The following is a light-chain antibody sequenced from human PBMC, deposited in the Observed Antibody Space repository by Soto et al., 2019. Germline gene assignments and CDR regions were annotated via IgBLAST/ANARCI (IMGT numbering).Light chain of an antibody. CDR3: QQYGSSPLYT. J-gene: IGKJ2*01. CDR2: GAS. V-gene: IGKV3-20*01. Sequence: EIVLTQSPGTLSLSPGERATLSCRASQSVSSSYLAWYQQKPGQAPRLLIYGASSRATGIPDRFSGSGSGTDLTLTISRLELEDFGRYYWQQYGSSPLYTFGQGTKLEIK. CDR1: QSVSSSY.